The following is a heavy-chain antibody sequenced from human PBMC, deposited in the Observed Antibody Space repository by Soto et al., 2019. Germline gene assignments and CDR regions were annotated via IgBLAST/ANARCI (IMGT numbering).Heavy chain of an antibody. Sequence: PGGSLRLSCGPSGFTFSSYAMSWVRQAPGKGLEWVSGISGSGGNAYYADSVKGRFNISRDNSRNTLHLHMNSLRGDDTAVYYCAKSHKSGWPGGFDYWGQGTLVTVSS. V-gene: IGHV3-23*01. J-gene: IGHJ4*02. D-gene: IGHD6-19*01. CDR2: ISGSGGNA. CDR1: GFTFSSYA. CDR3: AKSHKSGWPGGFDY.